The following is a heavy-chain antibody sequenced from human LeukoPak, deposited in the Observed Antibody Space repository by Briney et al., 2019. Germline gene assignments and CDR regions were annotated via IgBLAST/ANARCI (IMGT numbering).Heavy chain of an antibody. CDR3: ARPLEAGFDP. D-gene: IGHD6-19*01. CDR1: GGSFSGYY. V-gene: IGHV4-34*01. J-gene: IGHJ5*02. CDR2: INHSGST. Sequence: SETLSLTCAVYGGSFSGYYWSWIRQPPGKGLEWIGEINHSGSTNYNPSLKSRVTISVDTSKNQFSLKLSSVTAADTAVYYCARPLEAGFDPWGQGTLVTVSS.